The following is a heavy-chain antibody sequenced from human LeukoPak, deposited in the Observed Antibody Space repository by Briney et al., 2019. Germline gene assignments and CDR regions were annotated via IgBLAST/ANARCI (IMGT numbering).Heavy chain of an antibody. D-gene: IGHD3-22*01. J-gene: IGHJ4*02. V-gene: IGHV1-8*03. Sequence: SVKLSCKASGYTFTSYDINCVRQATGQGLGWMGWMNPNSGNTVYAQTFQVRVTITRNTSISTAYMELSSLRSEDTAVYYCARGQPSQRYYYDSSGYYLNYWGQGTLVTVSS. CDR2: MNPNSGNT. CDR1: GYTFTSYD. CDR3: ARGQPSQRYYYDSSGYYLNY.